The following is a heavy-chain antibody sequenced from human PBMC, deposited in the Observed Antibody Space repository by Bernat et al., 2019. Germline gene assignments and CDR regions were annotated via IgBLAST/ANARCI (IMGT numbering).Heavy chain of an antibody. Sequence: QVPLQQWGAGLLKPSETLSLTCAVYGGSFSGYYWSWIRHPPGKGLEWIGDINHSGSTNYNPSLKSRVTISVDTSKNQFSLKLSSVTAADTAVYYCARGHILRYFDFIWGQGTMVTVSS. CDR1: GGSFSGYY. V-gene: IGHV4-34*01. D-gene: IGHD3-9*01. CDR3: ARGHILRYFDFI. J-gene: IGHJ3*02. CDR2: INHSGST.